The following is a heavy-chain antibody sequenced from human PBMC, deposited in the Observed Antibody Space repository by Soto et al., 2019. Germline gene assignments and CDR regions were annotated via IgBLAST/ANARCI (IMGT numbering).Heavy chain of an antibody. D-gene: IGHD3-3*01. CDR1: GFTFSYYY. J-gene: IGHJ6*02. Sequence: PGGSLRLSCAASGFTFSYYYMIWIRQAPGKGLEWVSYISSSSSYTNYADSVKGRFTISRDNAKNSLYLQMNSLRAEDTAVYYCARDENYDFWSGYPPPSYGMDVWGQGTTVTVSS. CDR3: ARDENYDFWSGYPPPSYGMDV. CDR2: ISSSSSYT. V-gene: IGHV3-11*06.